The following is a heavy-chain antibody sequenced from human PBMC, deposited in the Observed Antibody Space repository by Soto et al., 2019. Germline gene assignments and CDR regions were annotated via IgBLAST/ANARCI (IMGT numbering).Heavy chain of an antibody. CDR2: ISAYNGNT. V-gene: IGHV1-18*04. Sequence: XSVKVSCKASGYTFTSYGISWVRQAPGQGLEWMGWISAYNGNTNYAQKLQGRVTMTTDTSTSTAYMELRSLRSDDTAVYYCARGPRGGFWSGYAFYYYYGMDVWGQGTTVTVSS. J-gene: IGHJ6*02. CDR3: ARGPRGGFWSGYAFYYYYGMDV. CDR1: GYTFTSYG. D-gene: IGHD3-3*01.